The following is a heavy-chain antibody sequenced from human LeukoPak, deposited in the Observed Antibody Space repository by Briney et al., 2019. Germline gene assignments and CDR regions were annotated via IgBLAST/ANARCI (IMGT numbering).Heavy chain of an antibody. J-gene: IGHJ3*02. CDR1: GGSFSGYY. V-gene: IGHV4-34*01. CDR2: INHSGST. CDR3: ARRYYWGSGAFDI. Sequence: SETLSLTRAVYGGSFSGYYWSWIRQPPGKGLEWIGEINHSGSTNYNPSLKSRVTISVDTSKNQFSLKLSSVTAADTAVYYCARRYYWGSGAFDIWGQGTMVTVSS. D-gene: IGHD1-20*01.